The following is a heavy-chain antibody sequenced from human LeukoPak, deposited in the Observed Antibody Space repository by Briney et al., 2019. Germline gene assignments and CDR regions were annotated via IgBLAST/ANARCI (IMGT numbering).Heavy chain of an antibody. CDR3: ARDVVVPAAPYYYYYMDV. V-gene: IGHV1-69*06. CDR1: GGTFSNYA. Sequence: GASVKVSCKASGGTFSNYAISWVRQAPGQGLEWMGGIIPIFGTANYAQKFRGRVTITADKSTRTAYMELSSLRSEDTAVYYCARDVVVPAAPYYYYYMDVWGKGTTVTVSS. D-gene: IGHD2-2*01. CDR2: IIPIFGTA. J-gene: IGHJ6*03.